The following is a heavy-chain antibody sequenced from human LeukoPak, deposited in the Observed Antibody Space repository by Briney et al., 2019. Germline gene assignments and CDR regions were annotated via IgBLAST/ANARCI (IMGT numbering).Heavy chain of an antibody. CDR2: IYYSGST. D-gene: IGHD3-3*01. V-gene: IGHV4-59*01. CDR1: GGSISSYY. Sequence: PSETLSLTCTVSGGSISSYYWSWIRQPPGKGLEWIGYIYYSGSTNYNPSLKSRVTISVDTSKNQFSLKLSSVTAADTAVYYCARVSREWLAIDLYFDYWGQGTLVTVSS. J-gene: IGHJ4*02. CDR3: ARVSREWLAIDLYFDY.